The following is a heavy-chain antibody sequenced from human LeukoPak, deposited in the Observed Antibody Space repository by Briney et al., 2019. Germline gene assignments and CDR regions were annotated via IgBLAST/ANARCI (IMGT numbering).Heavy chain of an antibody. CDR2: IIPIFGTA. Sequence: ASVKVSCKASGGTFSSYAISWVRQAPGQGLEWMGGIIPIFGTANYAQKFQGRVTITADESTSTAYMELSSLRSEDTAVYYCARGQGNGGNEYYYMDVWGKGTTVTISS. CDR1: GGTFSSYA. J-gene: IGHJ6*03. CDR3: ARGQGNGGNEYYYMDV. V-gene: IGHV1-69*13. D-gene: IGHD4-23*01.